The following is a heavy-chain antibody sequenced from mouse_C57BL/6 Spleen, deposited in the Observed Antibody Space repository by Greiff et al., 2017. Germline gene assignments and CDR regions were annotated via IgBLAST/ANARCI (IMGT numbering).Heavy chain of an antibody. D-gene: IGHD2-2*01. V-gene: IGHV14-4*01. CDR1: GFNIKDDY. J-gene: IGHJ3*01. Sequence: VQLQQSGAELVRPGASVKLSCTASGFNIKDDYMHWVKQRPEQGLEWIGWIEPENGDTEYASKFQGKATITADTSSNTAYLQLSTLTSVGTAVYYCTTGIYYGYDGFAYWGQGTLVTVSA. CDR3: TTGIYYGYDGFAY. CDR2: IEPENGDT.